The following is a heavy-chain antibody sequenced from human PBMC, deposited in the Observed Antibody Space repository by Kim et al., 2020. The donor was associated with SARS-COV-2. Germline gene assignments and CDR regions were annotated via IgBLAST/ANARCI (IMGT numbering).Heavy chain of an antibody. D-gene: IGHD6-13*01. J-gene: IGHJ3*02. Sequence: AQRLQGRVTMTTDTSTSTAYMELRSLRSDDTAVYYCARHEQQLADDAFDIWGQGTMVTVSS. V-gene: IGHV1-18*01. CDR3: ARHEQQLADDAFDI.